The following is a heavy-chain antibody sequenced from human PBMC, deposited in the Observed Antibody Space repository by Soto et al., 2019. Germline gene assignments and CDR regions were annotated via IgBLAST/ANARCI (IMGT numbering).Heavy chain of an antibody. D-gene: IGHD2-21*01. CDR1: GHTFTSYA. CDR3: ARSAYCCGDCYSLPFWH. Sequence: ASVKVSCTASGHTFTSYAMHWVRQAPGQRIEWMGWINAGNGNTKYSQKFQGRVTITRDTSASTAYMELSSLRSEDTAVYYCARSAYCCGDCYSLPFWHWGQGTLVTVSS. J-gene: IGHJ1*01. V-gene: IGHV1-3*01. CDR2: INAGNGNT.